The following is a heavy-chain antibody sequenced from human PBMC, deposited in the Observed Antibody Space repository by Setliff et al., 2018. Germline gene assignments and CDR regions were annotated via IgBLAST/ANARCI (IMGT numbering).Heavy chain of an antibody. D-gene: IGHD3-3*01. CDR3: ARSNYDFWSGYPNWFDP. CDR2: INPYSDDT. Sequence: ASVKVSCKASGGSFSNYAIIWVRQAPGQGLEWMGWINPYSDDTHYAQNFQGRITITMDTSISTVYMELSSLRSDDTAVYYCARSNYDFWSGYPNWFDPWGQGSLVTVSS. J-gene: IGHJ5*02. V-gene: IGHV1-2*02. CDR1: GGSFSNYA.